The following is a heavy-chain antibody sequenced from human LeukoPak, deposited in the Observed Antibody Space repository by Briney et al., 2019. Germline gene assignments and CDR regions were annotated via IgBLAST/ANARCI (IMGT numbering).Heavy chain of an antibody. V-gene: IGHV4-34*01. J-gene: IGHJ4*02. D-gene: IGHD3-3*01. CDR1: GGSFSGYY. CDR2: INHSGST. CDR3: ARGGGDDFWSGDYFDY. Sequence: SETLSLTCAVYGGSFSGYYWSWIRQPPGKGLEWIGEINHSGSTNYNPSLKSRVTISVDTSKNQFSPKLSSVTAADTAVYYCARGGGDDFWSGDYFDYWGQGTLVTVSS.